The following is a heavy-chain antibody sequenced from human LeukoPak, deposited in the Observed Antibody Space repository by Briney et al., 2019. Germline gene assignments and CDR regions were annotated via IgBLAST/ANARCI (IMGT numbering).Heavy chain of an antibody. CDR3: ARGLYCSGGSCYPRYYYYYYMDV. V-gene: IGHV4-59*12. J-gene: IGHJ6*03. D-gene: IGHD2-15*01. CDR2: IYYSGST. CDR1: GGSISSYY. Sequence: SETLSPTCTVSGGSISSYYWSWIRQPPGKGLEWIGYIYYSGSTNYNPSLKSRVTISVDTSKNQFSLKLSSVTAADTAVYYCARGLYCSGGSCYPRYYYYYYMDVWGKGTTVTVSS.